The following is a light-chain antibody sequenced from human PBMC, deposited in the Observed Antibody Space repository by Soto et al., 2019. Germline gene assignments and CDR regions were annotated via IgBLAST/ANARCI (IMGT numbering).Light chain of an antibody. Sequence: EIVMTQSPANLSVSPGERATLSCRASQSVSSNLAWYQQKPGQAPRLLIYGASTRATGIPARFSGSGSGTEFTLTISSLQSEDFAVYYCQQYNNWLSITFGQGTRLEI. V-gene: IGKV3-15*01. CDR1: QSVSSN. J-gene: IGKJ5*01. CDR2: GAS. CDR3: QQYNNWLSIT.